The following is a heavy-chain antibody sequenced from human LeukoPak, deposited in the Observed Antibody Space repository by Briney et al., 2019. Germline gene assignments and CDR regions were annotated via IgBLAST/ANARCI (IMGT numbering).Heavy chain of an antibody. Sequence: GGSLRLSCAASGFTFSSYWMSWVRQAPGKELEWVANIKQDGSEKYYVDSVKGRFTISRDNAKNSLYLQMNSLRAEDTAVYYCARELSGYSYGYGYYYYGMDVWGQGTTVTVSS. CDR2: IKQDGSEK. CDR1: GFTFSSYW. D-gene: IGHD5-18*01. V-gene: IGHV3-7*03. CDR3: ARELSGYSYGYGYYYYGMDV. J-gene: IGHJ6*02.